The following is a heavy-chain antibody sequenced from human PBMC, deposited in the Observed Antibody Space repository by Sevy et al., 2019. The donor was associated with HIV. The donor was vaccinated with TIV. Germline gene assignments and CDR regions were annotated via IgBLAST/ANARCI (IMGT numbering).Heavy chain of an antibody. J-gene: IGHJ6*02. V-gene: IGHV3-21*01. D-gene: IGHD2-15*01. CDR2: ISSSSSYI. Sequence: GGSLRLSCAASGFTFSSYNMNWVRQAPGKGLEWVSSISSSSSYIYYADSVKGRLTISRANPKDSLYLQMNTLRAEETAVYYCGRVVADWSGGSCVAGYYYGMYVWGQGTTVTVSS. CDR3: GRVVADWSGGSCVAGYYYGMYV. CDR1: GFTFSSYN.